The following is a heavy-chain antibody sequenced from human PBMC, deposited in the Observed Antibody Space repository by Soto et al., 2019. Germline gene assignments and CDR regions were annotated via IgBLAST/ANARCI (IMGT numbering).Heavy chain of an antibody. CDR1: GGSISSSSYY. J-gene: IGHJ4*02. D-gene: IGHD3-3*01. Sequence: SETLSLTCTVSGGSISSSSYYWGGIRQPPGKGLEWIGSIYYSGSTYYNPSLKSRVTISVDTSKNQFSLQLSSVTAADTAVYYCARHDYSITIFGVVTPFDYWGQGTLVTVSS. CDR2: IYYSGST. V-gene: IGHV4-39*01. CDR3: ARHDYSITIFGVVTPFDY.